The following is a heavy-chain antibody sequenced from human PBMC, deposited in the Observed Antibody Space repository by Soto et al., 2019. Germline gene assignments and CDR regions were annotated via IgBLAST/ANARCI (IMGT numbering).Heavy chain of an antibody. CDR2: IIPIFGAT. J-gene: IGHJ4*02. CDR1: GGSFSSYS. Sequence: QVPLMQSGAEVKRPGTSVKVSCKASGGSFSSYSISWVRQAPGQGLEWMGGIIPIFGATNYAQKFQGRVTISADETTSTAYMEVSGLRVEDTAVYYCARDRDHIAAPHWGQGTLVTVSS. V-gene: IGHV1-69*01. D-gene: IGHD6-6*01. CDR3: ARDRDHIAAPH.